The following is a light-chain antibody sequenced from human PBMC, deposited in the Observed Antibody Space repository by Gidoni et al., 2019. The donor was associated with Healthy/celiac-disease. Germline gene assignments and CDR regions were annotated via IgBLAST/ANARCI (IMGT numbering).Light chain of an antibody. V-gene: IGLV3-1*01. J-gene: IGLJ2*01. CDR3: QAWDSSTAV. Sequence: SYELTQPPSVSVSPGQTASITCSGDKLGDKYAFWYQQKPGQSPVLVIYPDSKRPSWIPDRFSGSNSGNTATLTISGTQAMDEADYYCQAWDSSTAVFGGGTKLTVL. CDR2: PDS. CDR1: KLGDKY.